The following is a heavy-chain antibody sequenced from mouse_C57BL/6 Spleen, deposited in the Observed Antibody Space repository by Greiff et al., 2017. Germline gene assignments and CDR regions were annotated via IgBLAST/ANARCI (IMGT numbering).Heavy chain of an antibody. CDR2: INPNYGTT. CDR3: ASLYYYGSSPYYFDY. J-gene: IGHJ2*01. CDR1: GYSFTDYN. Sequence: EVQLQESGPELVKPGASVKISCKASGYSFTDYNMNWVKQSNGKSLEWIGVINPNYGTTSYNQKFKGKATLTVDQSSSTAYMQLNSLTSEDSAVYYCASLYYYGSSPYYFDYWGQGTTLTVSS. D-gene: IGHD1-1*01. V-gene: IGHV1-39*01.